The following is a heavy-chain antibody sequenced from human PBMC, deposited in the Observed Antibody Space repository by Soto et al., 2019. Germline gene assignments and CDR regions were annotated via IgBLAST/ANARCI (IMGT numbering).Heavy chain of an antibody. D-gene: IGHD2-21*01. CDR1: GYSFTTYW. CDR2: IYPDDSVT. V-gene: IGHV5-51*01. Sequence: GASLKISCKGSGYSFTTYWIGWVRQMPGKGLEWMGIIYPDDSVTRYSPSFQGQVTISADKSISTAYLQWRSLKASDNAIYYCAVSNAIPYDWFDNWGQGTLVTVSS. CDR3: AVSNAIPYDWFDN. J-gene: IGHJ5*02.